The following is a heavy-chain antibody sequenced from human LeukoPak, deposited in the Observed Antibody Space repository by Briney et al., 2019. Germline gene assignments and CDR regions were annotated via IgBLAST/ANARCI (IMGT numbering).Heavy chain of an antibody. CDR3: ARLGRYGSGPYYYGMDV. CDR2: IYSGGST. V-gene: IGHV3-53*01. J-gene: IGHJ6*02. Sequence: GGSLRLSCAASGFTVSSNYMSWVRQAPGKGLEWVSVIYSGGSTYYADSVKGRFTISRDNSKNTLYLQMNSLRAEDTAVYYCARLGRYGSGPYYYGMDVWGQGTTVTVSS. CDR1: GFTVSSNY. D-gene: IGHD3-10*01.